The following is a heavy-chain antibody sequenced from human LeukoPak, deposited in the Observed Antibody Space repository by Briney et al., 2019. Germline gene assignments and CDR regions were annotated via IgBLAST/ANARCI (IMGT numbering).Heavy chain of an antibody. V-gene: IGHV3-23*01. CDR3: ATPAPIKIYYYGSGSYFYY. CDR1: GFTFSSYA. J-gene: IGHJ4*02. Sequence: SGGSLRLSCAASGFTFSSYAMSWVRQAPGKGLEWVSAISGSGGSTYYADSVKGRFTISRDNSKNTLYLQMNSLRAEDTAVYYCATPAPIKIYYYGSGSYFYYWGQGTLVTVSS. D-gene: IGHD3-10*01. CDR2: ISGSGGST.